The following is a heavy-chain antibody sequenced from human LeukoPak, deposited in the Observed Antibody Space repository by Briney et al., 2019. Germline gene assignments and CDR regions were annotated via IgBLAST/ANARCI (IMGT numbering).Heavy chain of an antibody. CDR1: GFTFNSYA. CDR3: AKDGGYSGYAIHHFDY. D-gene: IGHD5-12*01. V-gene: IGHV3-23*01. J-gene: IGHJ4*02. Sequence: PGGSLRVSCAASGFTFNSYAMSWVRQALGKGLEWVSAISGSGGSTYYADSVKGRFTISRDNSKNTLYLQMNSLRAEDTAVYYCAKDGGYSGYAIHHFDYWGQGTLVTVSS. CDR2: ISGSGGST.